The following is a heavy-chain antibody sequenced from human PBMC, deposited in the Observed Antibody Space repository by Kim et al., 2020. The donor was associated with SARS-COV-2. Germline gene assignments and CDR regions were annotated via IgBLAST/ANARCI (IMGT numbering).Heavy chain of an antibody. Sequence: GGSLRLSCAASGFTFSNAWMSWVRQAPGKGLEWVGRIKSKTDGGTTDYAAPVKGRFTISRDDSKNTLYLQMNSLKTEDTAVYYCTTDYSFRYSYGVQRPSRSDYYGMDVWGQGTTVTVSS. CDR2: IKSKTDGGTT. CDR1: GFTFSNAW. J-gene: IGHJ6*02. D-gene: IGHD5-18*01. V-gene: IGHV3-15*01. CDR3: TTDYSFRYSYGVQRPSRSDYYGMDV.